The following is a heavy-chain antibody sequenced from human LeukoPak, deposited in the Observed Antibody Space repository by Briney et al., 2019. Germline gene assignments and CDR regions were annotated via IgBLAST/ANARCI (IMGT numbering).Heavy chain of an antibody. CDR3: AREPASEADGYFDY. D-gene: IGHD6-13*01. CDR2: IYSGGST. J-gene: IGHJ4*02. CDR1: WFIWRGSC. V-gene: IGHV3-53*05. Sequence: AASWFIWRGSCMGCVRNRERAGLGLGQIIYSGGSTYYADSVKGRFTISRDNSKNTLYLQMNSMRAEDTAVYYCAREPASEADGYFDYWGQGTLVTVAS.